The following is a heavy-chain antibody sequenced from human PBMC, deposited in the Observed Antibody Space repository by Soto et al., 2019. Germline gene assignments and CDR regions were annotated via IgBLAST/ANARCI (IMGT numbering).Heavy chain of an antibody. Sequence: VGSLRLSCAASGFTVSSNYMSWVRQAPGKGLEWVSVIYSGGSTYYADSVKGRFTISRDNSKNTLYLQMNSLRAEDTAVYYCARHGDANYYFDYWGQGTLVTVSS. J-gene: IGHJ4*02. D-gene: IGHD4-17*01. V-gene: IGHV3-53*01. CDR1: GFTVSSNY. CDR3: ARHGDANYYFDY. CDR2: IYSGGST.